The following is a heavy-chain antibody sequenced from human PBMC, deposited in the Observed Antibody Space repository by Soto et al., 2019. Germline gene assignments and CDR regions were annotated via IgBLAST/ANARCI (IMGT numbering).Heavy chain of an antibody. CDR3: ARAYYDSSGYLDY. CDR1: GGSISSGGYY. CDR2: IYYSGST. J-gene: IGHJ4*02. V-gene: IGHV4-31*03. Sequence: PSETLSLTCTVSGGSISSGGYYWSWIRQHPGKGLEWIGYIYYSGSTYYNPSLKSRVTISVDTSKNQFSLKLSSVTAADTAVYYCARAYYDSSGYLDYWGQGXLVTVSS. D-gene: IGHD3-22*01.